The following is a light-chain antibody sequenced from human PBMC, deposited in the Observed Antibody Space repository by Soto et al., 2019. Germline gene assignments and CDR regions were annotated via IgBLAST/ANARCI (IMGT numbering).Light chain of an antibody. CDR3: QQYNSFWT. V-gene: IGKV1-5*01. CDR2: DAS. J-gene: IGKJ1*01. CDR1: QSISSW. Sequence: DIQMTQSPSTLSASVGDRVTITCRASQSISSWLAWYQQKPGKAPKLLIYDASYLERGVPSRSSGSGSGTEFTLTISSLQPDDLATYYCQQYNSFWTFGQGTKVDIK.